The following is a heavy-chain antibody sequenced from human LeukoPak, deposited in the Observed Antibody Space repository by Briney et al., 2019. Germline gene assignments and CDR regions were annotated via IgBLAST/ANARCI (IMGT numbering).Heavy chain of an antibody. V-gene: IGHV3-30*18. J-gene: IGHJ4*02. D-gene: IGHD3-16*01. CDR2: ISYDGSNK. CDR1: GFTFSSYG. Sequence: GGSLRLSCAASGFTFSSYGMHWVRQAPGKGLEWVAVISYDGSNKYYADSAKGRFTISRDNSKNTLFLGMNSLRVEDTAVYYCAKGRGFRVWDPWDNWGQGTLITVSS. CDR3: AKGRGFRVWDPWDN.